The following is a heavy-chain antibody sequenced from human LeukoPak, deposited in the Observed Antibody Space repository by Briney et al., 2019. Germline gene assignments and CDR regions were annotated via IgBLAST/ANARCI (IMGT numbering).Heavy chain of an antibody. D-gene: IGHD3-16*01. CDR1: GYTFTSYG. Sequence: GASVKVSCKASGYTFTSYGISWVRQAPGQGLEWMGWISAYNGNTNYAQKLQGRVTMTTDTSTSTAYMELRSLRSDDTAVYYCARDSAVWGSDQSVLDYWGQGTLVTVSS. CDR2: ISAYNGNT. V-gene: IGHV1-18*01. CDR3: ARDSAVWGSDQSVLDY. J-gene: IGHJ4*02.